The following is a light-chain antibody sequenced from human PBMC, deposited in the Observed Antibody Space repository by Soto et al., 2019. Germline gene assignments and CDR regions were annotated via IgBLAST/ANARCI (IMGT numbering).Light chain of an antibody. Sequence: QSVLTQPASVSGSPGQSITISCTRTSSDVGSYNLVSWYQQHPGKAPKFMIYEVSRRPSGVSDRFSGSKSGNTASLTISGLQAEDEADYYCSSYAGSTTFVVFGGGTQLTVL. V-gene: IGLV2-23*02. CDR1: SSDVGSYNL. J-gene: IGLJ3*02. CDR3: SSYAGSTTFVV. CDR2: EVS.